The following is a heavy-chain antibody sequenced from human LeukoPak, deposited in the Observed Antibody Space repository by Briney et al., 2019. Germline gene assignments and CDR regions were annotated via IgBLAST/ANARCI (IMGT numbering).Heavy chain of an antibody. D-gene: IGHD3-10*01. CDR2: INHSGST. J-gene: IGHJ4*02. V-gene: IGHV4-34*01. CDR1: GGSISSYY. CDR3: AREYYYGSGSPFDY. Sequence: SETLSLTCTISGGSISSYYWSWIRQPPGKGLEWIGEINHSGSTNYNPSLKSRVTISVDTSKNQFSLKLSSVTAADTAVYYCAREYYYGSGSPFDYWGQGTLVTVSS.